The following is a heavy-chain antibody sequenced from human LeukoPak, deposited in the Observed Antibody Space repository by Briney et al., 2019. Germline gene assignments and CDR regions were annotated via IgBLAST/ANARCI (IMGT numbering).Heavy chain of an antibody. D-gene: IGHD6-13*01. CDR1: GGSISSYY. V-gene: IGHV4-4*07. CDR3: AREIIAAAGKLYYYYGMDV. Sequence: PSETLSLTCTVSGGSISSYYWSWIRQPAGKGLEWIGRIYTSGSTNYNPSLKSRVTMSVDTSKNQFSLKLSSVTAADTAVYYCAREIIAAAGKLYYYYGMDVWGQGTTVTVS. J-gene: IGHJ6*02. CDR2: IYTSGST.